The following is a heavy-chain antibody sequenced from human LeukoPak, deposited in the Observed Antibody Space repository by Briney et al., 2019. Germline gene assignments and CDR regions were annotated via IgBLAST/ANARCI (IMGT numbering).Heavy chain of an antibody. CDR3: ARDGGRRFDP. CDR1: GFTFSSYW. V-gene: IGHV3-53*01. J-gene: IGHJ5*02. CDR2: IYSGGST. D-gene: IGHD2-15*01. Sequence: GGSLRLSCAASGFTFSSYWMSWVRQAPGKGLEWVSVIYSGGSTYYADSVKGRFTISRDNSKNTLYLQMNSLRAEDTAVYYCARDGGRRFDPWGQGTLVTVSS.